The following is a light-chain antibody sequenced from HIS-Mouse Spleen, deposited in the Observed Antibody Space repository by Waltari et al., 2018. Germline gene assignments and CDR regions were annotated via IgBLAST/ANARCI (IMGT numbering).Light chain of an antibody. Sequence: DIQLTQSPSFLSASVGDRVTITCRASQGISSYLACYQQKPGKAPKLLIYAAYTLQSGVPSRFSGSGSGTEFTLTISRLQPEDFATYYCQQLNSYPPTFGQGTKVEIK. J-gene: IGKJ1*01. V-gene: IGKV1-9*01. CDR3: QQLNSYPPT. CDR1: QGISSY. CDR2: AAY.